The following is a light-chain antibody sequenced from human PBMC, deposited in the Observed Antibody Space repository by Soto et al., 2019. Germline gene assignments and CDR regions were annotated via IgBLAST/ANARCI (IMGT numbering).Light chain of an antibody. CDR2: DAS. CDR3: QQYNNWPRIT. CDR1: QSVSSSY. Sequence: EIVLTQSPGTLSLSPGERATLSCRASQSVSSSYLAWYQLKPGLAPRLLIYDASSRATGIPDRFSGSGSGTDFTLTISRLEPEDFAVYYCQQYNNWPRITFGQGTRLEIK. V-gene: IGKV3D-20*01. J-gene: IGKJ5*01.